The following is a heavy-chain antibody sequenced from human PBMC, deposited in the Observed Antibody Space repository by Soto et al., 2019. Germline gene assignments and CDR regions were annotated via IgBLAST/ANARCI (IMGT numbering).Heavy chain of an antibody. CDR1: GFTFGDCA. CDR2: IRSKAYGGTT. V-gene: IGHV3-49*03. Sequence: GGSLRLSCTASGFTFGDCAMSWFRQAPGKGLEWVGFIRSKAYGGTTEYAASVKGRFTISRDDSKSIAYLQMNSLKTEDTAVYYCTRCTAGPNWFDPWGQGTLVTVSS. D-gene: IGHD1-1*01. CDR3: TRCTAGPNWFDP. J-gene: IGHJ5*02.